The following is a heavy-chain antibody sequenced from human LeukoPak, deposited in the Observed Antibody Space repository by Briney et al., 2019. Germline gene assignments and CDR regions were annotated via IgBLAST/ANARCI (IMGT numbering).Heavy chain of an antibody. CDR3: AREWQGGIAAAGTRIEGDY. J-gene: IGHJ4*02. CDR2: IKQDGSEK. Sequence: GGSLRLSCAVSGFRVSGYWMTWVRQAPGKGLEWVANIKQDGSEKNYVDPVKGRFTISRDNAENSLFLQMNSLRVEDTAVYYCAREWQGGIAAAGTRIEGDYWGQGTLVAVSS. V-gene: IGHV3-7*01. CDR1: GFRVSGYW. D-gene: IGHD6-13*01.